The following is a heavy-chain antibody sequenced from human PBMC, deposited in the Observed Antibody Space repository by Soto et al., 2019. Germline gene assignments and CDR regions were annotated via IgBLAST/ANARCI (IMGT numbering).Heavy chain of an antibody. CDR2: IYWDDDK. CDR3: ALVYGGYDNFDY. Sequence: QITLKESGPTLVKPTQTLTLTCTFSGFSLSTSGVGVGWIRQPPGKALEWLALIYWDDDKRSSPSLKSRLTITKYTSKNQVVLTMTNIDPVDTATYYCALVYGGYDNFDYWGQGTLVTVSS. D-gene: IGHD5-12*01. V-gene: IGHV2-5*02. J-gene: IGHJ4*02. CDR1: GFSLSTSGVG.